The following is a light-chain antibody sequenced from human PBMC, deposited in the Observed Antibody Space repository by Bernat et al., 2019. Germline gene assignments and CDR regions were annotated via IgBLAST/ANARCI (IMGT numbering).Light chain of an antibody. CDR2: HNN. CDR1: TSNIGSNT. Sequence: QSVLTQPPSASGTPGQRVTISCSGSTSNIGSNTVTWFQQLPGTAPKLLIFHNNERPSGGPDRFSASKSGTSASLAISGLQSEDAADYYCSTWDGSLNGQVFGGGTKVTVL. J-gene: IGLJ3*02. V-gene: IGLV1-44*01. CDR3: STWDGSLNGQV.